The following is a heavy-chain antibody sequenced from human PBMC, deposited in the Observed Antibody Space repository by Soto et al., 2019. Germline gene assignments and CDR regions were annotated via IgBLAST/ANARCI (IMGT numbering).Heavy chain of an antibody. V-gene: IGHV5-51*01. Sequence: GESLKISCQGSGYSFTSYWIAWVRQMPGKGLEWMGIIYPGDSDTRYSPSFQGQVTISANKSISTAYLHWSSLKASDTAMYYCARNKAVPAAESYYYGMDVWGQGTTVTVSS. J-gene: IGHJ6*02. CDR1: GYSFTSYW. CDR2: IYPGDSDT. D-gene: IGHD2-2*01. CDR3: ARNKAVPAAESYYYGMDV.